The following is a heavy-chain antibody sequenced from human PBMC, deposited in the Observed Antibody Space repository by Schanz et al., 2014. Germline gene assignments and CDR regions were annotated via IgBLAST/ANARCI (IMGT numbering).Heavy chain of an antibody. V-gene: IGHV1-69*09. CDR3: GRGFSRSYIDF. CDR2: IISILGIP. Sequence: QVQVEQSGPEVKKPGASVTVSCQASGYTFTTYYMLWVRQAPGQGLEWMGRIISILGIPNYAQKCQGRVTITANRSTSTAYMELSSLRSDDTAVYYCGRGFSRSYIDFWGQGTLITVSS. D-gene: IGHD3-10*01. CDR1: GYTFTTYY. J-gene: IGHJ4*02.